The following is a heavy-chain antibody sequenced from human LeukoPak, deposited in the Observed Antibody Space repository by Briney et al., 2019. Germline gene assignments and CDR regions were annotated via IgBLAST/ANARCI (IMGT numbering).Heavy chain of an antibody. D-gene: IGHD3-10*01. CDR2: INHSGGT. Sequence: SETLSLTCAVYGGSFSGYYWSWIRQPPGKGLEWIGEINHSGGTNYNPSLKSRVTISVDTSKNQFSLKLSSVTAADTAVYYCAREPRLLWFGELLPFDYWGQGTLVTVSS. CDR1: GGSFSGYY. V-gene: IGHV4-34*01. CDR3: AREPRLLWFGELLPFDY. J-gene: IGHJ4*02.